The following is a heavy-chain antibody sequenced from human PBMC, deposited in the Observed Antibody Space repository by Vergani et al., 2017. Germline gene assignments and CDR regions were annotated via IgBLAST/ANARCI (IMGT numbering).Heavy chain of an antibody. D-gene: IGHD6-13*01. CDR3: ARVSQQLVRINSERYYYYYMDV. J-gene: IGHJ6*03. V-gene: IGHV3-48*01. CDR2: ISSSSSTI. Sequence: EVQLVESGGGLVQPGGSLRLSCAASGFTFSSYSMNWVRQAPGKGLEWVSYISSSSSTIYYADSVKGRFTISRDNAKNSLYLQMNSLRAEDTAVYYCARVSQQLVRINSERYYYYYMDVWGKGTTVTVSS. CDR1: GFTFSSYS.